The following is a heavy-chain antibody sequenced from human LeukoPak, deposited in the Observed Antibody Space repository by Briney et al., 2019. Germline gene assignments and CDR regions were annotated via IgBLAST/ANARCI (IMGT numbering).Heavy chain of an antibody. D-gene: IGHD6-19*01. J-gene: IGHJ4*02. CDR1: GYTFTSYA. CDR3: ARDGMGGLYSSGWYPFDY. CDR2: INAGNGNT. Sequence: GASVKVSCKASGYTFTSYAMHWVRQAPGQRLEWMGWINAGNGNTKYSQKFQGRVTITRDTSASTAYMELSSLRSEDTAVYYCARDGMGGLYSSGWYPFDYWGQGTLVTVSS. V-gene: IGHV1-3*01.